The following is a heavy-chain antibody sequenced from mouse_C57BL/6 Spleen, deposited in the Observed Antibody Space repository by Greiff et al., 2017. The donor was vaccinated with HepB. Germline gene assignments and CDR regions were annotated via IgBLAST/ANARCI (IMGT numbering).Heavy chain of an antibody. CDR3: ARDGGYDEGFAY. V-gene: IGHV5-16*01. CDR2: INYDGSST. CDR1: GFTFSDYY. D-gene: IGHD2-2*01. Sequence: DVHLVESEGGLVQPGSSMKLSCTASGFTFSDYYMAWVRQVPEKGLEWVANINYDGSSTYYLDSLKSRFIISRDNAKNILYLQMSSLKSEDTATYYCARDGGYDEGFAYWGQGTLVTVSA. J-gene: IGHJ3*01.